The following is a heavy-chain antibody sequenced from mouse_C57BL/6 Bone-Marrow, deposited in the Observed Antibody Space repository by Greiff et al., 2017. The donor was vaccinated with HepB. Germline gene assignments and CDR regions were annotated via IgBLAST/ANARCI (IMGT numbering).Heavy chain of an antibody. CDR1: GYTFTSYW. J-gene: IGHJ2*01. CDR2: IDPSDSYT. CDR3: ATKSSSYSLFDY. Sequence: VQLQQPGAELVKPGASVKLSCKASGYTFTSYWMQWVKQRPGQGLEWIGEIDPSDSYTNYNQKFKGKATLTVDTSSSTAYMQLSSLTSEDSAVYYCATKSSSYSLFDYWGQGTTLTVSS. D-gene: IGHD1-1*01. V-gene: IGHV1-50*01.